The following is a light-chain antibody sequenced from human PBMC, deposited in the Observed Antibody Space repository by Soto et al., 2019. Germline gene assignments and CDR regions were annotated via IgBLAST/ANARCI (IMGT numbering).Light chain of an antibody. V-gene: IGKV1-39*01. CDR1: QNINNY. J-gene: IGKJ2*01. Sequence: DIQMTQSPSSLSASVGDSVTITCRASQNINNYLSWYQHKPGKAPKLLIYAASKLQSVVPSSFSGSRSGTEFTLTISRLYPEDFATYYCQQSYSMPQTFGQGTKLEIK. CDR2: AAS. CDR3: QQSYSMPQT.